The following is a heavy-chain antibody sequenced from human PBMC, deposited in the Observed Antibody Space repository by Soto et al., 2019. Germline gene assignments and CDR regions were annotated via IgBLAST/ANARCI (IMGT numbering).Heavy chain of an antibody. CDR3: AREVAADGTFREDVFDI. V-gene: IGHV1-69*12. J-gene: IGHJ3*02. CDR1: GGTFSNQA. Sequence: QVHLVQSGAEVKKPGSSVKVSCKAPGGTFSNQAINWVRQAPGQGLEWMGRIIPIFTTTNYAQKFQGRVIRTADESTTTAYMELSSLKHDDTAVYYWAREVAADGTFREDVFDIWGQGTLVTVSS. D-gene: IGHD6-13*01. CDR2: IIPIFTTT.